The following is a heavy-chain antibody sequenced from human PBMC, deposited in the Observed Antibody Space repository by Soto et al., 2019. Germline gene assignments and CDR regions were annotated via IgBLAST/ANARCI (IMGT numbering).Heavy chain of an antibody. CDR1: GASFTNYC. CDR2: FCPGGRT. V-gene: IGHV4-34*02. Sequence: VRLQQWGAGLVGPSETLSLICAVYGASFTNYCWSWIRQSPGKGLQWIGDFCPGGRTNHNPSLKTEVTMEMEESKNQSSLRLTSVTVADTAVYYCARGDYGQYDAYNWLDPWGQGNLVTVAP. J-gene: IGHJ5*02. D-gene: IGHD3-10*01. CDR3: ARGDYGQYDAYNWLDP.